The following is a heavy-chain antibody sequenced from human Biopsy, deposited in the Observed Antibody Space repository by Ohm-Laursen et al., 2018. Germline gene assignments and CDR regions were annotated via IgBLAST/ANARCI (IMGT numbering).Heavy chain of an antibody. Sequence: SLRRSCAASGFTFSNFGIHWVRQAPGQGLEWVAVIWYDGSIKYYADSAKGRFTISRDNSKNTLFLQMNFLTAEDTARYYCARSRDFKSGDSLQLHYFFIAVWGQGTTVTVSS. D-gene: IGHD3-3*01. CDR2: IWYDGSIK. V-gene: IGHV3-33*02. CDR3: ARSRDFKSGDSLQLHYFFIAV. CDR1: GFTFSNFG. J-gene: IGHJ6*02.